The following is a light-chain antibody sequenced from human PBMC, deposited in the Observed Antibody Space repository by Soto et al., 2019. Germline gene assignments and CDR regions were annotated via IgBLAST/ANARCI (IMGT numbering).Light chain of an antibody. CDR2: EVS. CDR1: SSDVGAYNY. J-gene: IGLJ1*01. V-gene: IGLV2-14*01. Sequence: QSALTQPASVSGSPGQSITISCTGTSSDVGAYNYVSWYQQHPGKAPKLMIYEVSYRPSGVSDRFSGSRSGNTASLTISGLQAEDESDYYCSSYAGSYTHVFGTGTKLTVL. CDR3: SSYAGSYTHV.